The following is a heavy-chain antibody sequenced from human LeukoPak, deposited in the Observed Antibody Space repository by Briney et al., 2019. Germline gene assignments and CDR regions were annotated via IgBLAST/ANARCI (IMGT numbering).Heavy chain of an antibody. CDR2: IYYSGST. CDR1: GGSISSYY. CDR3: ATLGTVAGYYYYYGMDV. V-gene: IGHV4-59*08. D-gene: IGHD6-19*01. Sequence: SETLSLTCTVSGGSISSYYWSWIRQPPGKGLEWIGYIYYSGSTNYNPSLKSRVTISVDTSKNQFSLKLSSVTAADTAVYYCATLGTVAGYYYYYGMDVWGQGTTVTVSS. J-gene: IGHJ6*02.